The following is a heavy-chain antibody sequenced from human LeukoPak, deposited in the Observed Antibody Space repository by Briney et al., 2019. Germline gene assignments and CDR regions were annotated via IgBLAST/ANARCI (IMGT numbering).Heavy chain of an antibody. D-gene: IGHD4-17*01. Sequence: ASVKVSCKASGGTLSSYAISWVRQAPGQGLEWMGGIIPIFGTANYAQKFQGRVTITADESTSTAYMELSSLRSEDTAVYYCARDPPNDYGDYEWVDYWGQGTLVTVSS. CDR1: GGTLSSYA. CDR3: ARDPPNDYGDYEWVDY. V-gene: IGHV1-69*01. CDR2: IIPIFGTA. J-gene: IGHJ4*02.